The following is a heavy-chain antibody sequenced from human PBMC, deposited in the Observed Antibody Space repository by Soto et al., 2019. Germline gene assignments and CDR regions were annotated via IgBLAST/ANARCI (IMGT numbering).Heavy chain of an antibody. CDR3: ARVPTVTPVFFDY. CDR1: GFTLSGNG. V-gene: IGHV3-33*01. CDR2: IWYDGSNK. J-gene: IGHJ4*02. D-gene: IGHD4-17*01. Sequence: QVQLVESGGGVVQPGRSRGLSCARPGFTLSGNGLHWARRAPAKGREWGAVIWYDGSNKYYEDSVKGRFTISRDNSKNTLYLQMNSLRAEDTAVYYCARVPTVTPVFFDYWGQGTLVTVSS.